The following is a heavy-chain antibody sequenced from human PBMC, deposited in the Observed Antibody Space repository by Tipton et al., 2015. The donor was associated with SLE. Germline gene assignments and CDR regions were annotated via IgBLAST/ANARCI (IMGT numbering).Heavy chain of an antibody. J-gene: IGHJ3*01. CDR3: TRGPVGSGSYSSSDAFDF. CDR1: GGSISPFY. V-gene: IGHV4-59*01. D-gene: IGHD3-22*01. CDR2: VSRSGAA. Sequence: TLSLTCSVSGGSISPFYWSWMRQNPGKGLEWIGQVSRSGAADYSPSLKSRVSISVDTSKNQFSLRLNSVTPADTAVYFCTRGPVGSGSYSSSDAFDFWGRGTMVTVSS.